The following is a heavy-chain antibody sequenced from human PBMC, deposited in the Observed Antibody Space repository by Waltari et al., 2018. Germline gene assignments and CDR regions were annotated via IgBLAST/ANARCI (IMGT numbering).Heavy chain of an antibody. CDR2: ISSSSSYI. CDR3: ARDRLEADYYYYGMDV. CDR1: GFTFSSYS. D-gene: IGHD5-12*01. J-gene: IGHJ6*02. Sequence: EVQLVESGGGLVKPGGSLRLSCAASGFTFSSYSMNWVRQAPGKGLEWVSSISSSSSYIYYADSVKGRFTISRDNAKNSLYLQMNSLRAEDTAVYYCARDRLEADYYYYGMDVWGQGTTVTVSS. V-gene: IGHV3-21*01.